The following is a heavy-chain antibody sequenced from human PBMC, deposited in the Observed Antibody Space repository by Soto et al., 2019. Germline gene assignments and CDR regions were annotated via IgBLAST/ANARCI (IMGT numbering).Heavy chain of an antibody. Sequence: EVQLLESGGGLVQPGGSLRLSCAASGFTFSSYGMSWVRQAPGKGLEWVSAISGSGGSTNYADSVKGRFTIARDNSKNTLYLQMNSLRAEDTALYYCAKDISSGWYFNYWGQGTLVTVSS. J-gene: IGHJ4*02. V-gene: IGHV3-23*01. D-gene: IGHD6-19*01. CDR1: GFTFSSYG. CDR2: ISGSGGST. CDR3: AKDISSGWYFNY.